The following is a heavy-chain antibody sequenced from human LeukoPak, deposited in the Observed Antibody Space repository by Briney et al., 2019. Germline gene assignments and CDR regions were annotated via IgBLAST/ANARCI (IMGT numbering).Heavy chain of an antibody. D-gene: IGHD6-19*01. CDR1: GFTFSRYG. V-gene: IGHV3-23*01. CDR3: AKRDTSGLYYFDY. Sequence: GGSLRLSCAASGFTFSRYGMSWVRQAPGKGLEWVSTIRSSGVATDYADSVKGRFTISRDTSKNTLYLQMNSLRAEDTAIYYCAKRDTSGLYYFDYWGQGTLVTVSS. J-gene: IGHJ4*02. CDR2: IRSSGVAT.